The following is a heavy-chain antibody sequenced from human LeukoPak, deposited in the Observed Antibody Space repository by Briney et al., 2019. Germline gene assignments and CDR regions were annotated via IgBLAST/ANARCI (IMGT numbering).Heavy chain of an antibody. J-gene: IGHJ4*02. CDR3: ARDGTVTTLNFDY. D-gene: IGHD4-17*01. CDR2: IIPILGIA. Sequence: SVKVSCKASGGTFSSYAISWVRQAPGQGLAWMGRIIPILGIANYAQKFQGRVTITADKSTSTAYMELSSLRSEDTAVYYCARDGTVTTLNFDYWGQGTLVTVSS. CDR1: GGTFSSYA. V-gene: IGHV1-69*04.